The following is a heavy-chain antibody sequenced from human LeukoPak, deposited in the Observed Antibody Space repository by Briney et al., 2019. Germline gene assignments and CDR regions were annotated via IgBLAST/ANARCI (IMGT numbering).Heavy chain of an antibody. V-gene: IGHV1-2*02. D-gene: IGHD1-7*01. CDR3: ARDGNWNYHPFDP. Sequence: ASVKVSCKASGYTFTSYDINWVRQAPGQGLEWMGWINPNSGGTNYAQKFQGRVTMTRDTSISTAYMELSRLRSDDTAVYYCARDGNWNYHPFDPWGQGTLVTVSS. CDR2: INPNSGGT. CDR1: GYTFTSYD. J-gene: IGHJ5*02.